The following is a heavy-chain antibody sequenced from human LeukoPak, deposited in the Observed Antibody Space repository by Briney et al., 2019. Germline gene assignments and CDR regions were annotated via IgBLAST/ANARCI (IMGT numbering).Heavy chain of an antibody. CDR3: ARQFGGVIVEYYYMDV. CDR1: GDSINTHY. V-gene: IGHV4-59*11. CDR2: IDYRGNT. Sequence: SETLSLTCAVSGDSINTHYWNWIRQPPGKGLEWMGYIDYRGNTNYIPSLKSRLSISVDTSKNQVSLNLRSVTAADTAVYFCARQFGGVIVEYYYMDVWGKGTTVNVSS. J-gene: IGHJ6*03. D-gene: IGHD3-16*02.